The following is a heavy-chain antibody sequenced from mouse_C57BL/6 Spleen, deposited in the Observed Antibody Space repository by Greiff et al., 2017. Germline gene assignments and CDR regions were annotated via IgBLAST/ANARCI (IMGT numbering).Heavy chain of an antibody. Sequence: EVQRVESGGGLVQPGGSLSLSCAASGFTFTDYYMSWVRQPPGKALEWLGFIRNKANGYTTEYSASVKGRFTISRDNSQSILYLQMNALRAEDSATYYCARYSGYFDYWGQGTTLTVSS. CDR1: GFTFTDYY. V-gene: IGHV7-3*01. CDR3: ARYSGYFDY. CDR2: IRNKANGYTT. J-gene: IGHJ2*01. D-gene: IGHD4-1*01.